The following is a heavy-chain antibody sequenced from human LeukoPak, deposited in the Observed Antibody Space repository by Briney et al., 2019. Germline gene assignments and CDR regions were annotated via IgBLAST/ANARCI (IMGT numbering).Heavy chain of an antibody. J-gene: IGHJ5*02. V-gene: IGHV3-74*01. D-gene: IGHD5-12*01. CDR1: AFNFTAYW. Sequence: GGSLRLSCASSAFNFTAYWMHWVRQDPRQGLLWVARINSDGTTTNYADSVKGRFTISRDNAKNALFLQMNSLRAEDTAVYFCAVSNGGYGPWGQGALVTVSS. CDR2: INSDGTTT. CDR3: AVSNGGYGP.